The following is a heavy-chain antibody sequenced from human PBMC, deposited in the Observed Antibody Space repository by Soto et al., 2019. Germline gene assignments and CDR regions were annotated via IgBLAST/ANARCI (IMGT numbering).Heavy chain of an antibody. V-gene: IGHV3-30*04. Sequence: ESGGGVVQPGTSLRLSCAASGFIFSSYVMHWVRQAPGKGLEWVAVISSDGRHEYYADPVKGRFTISRDNSKNTLYVQMNRLRTEETAMYYCVKDGSSGWPYYYGLDVWGQGTTVTVSS. D-gene: IGHD6-19*01. CDR3: VKDGSSGWPYYYGLDV. CDR2: ISSDGRHE. J-gene: IGHJ6*02. CDR1: GFIFSSYV.